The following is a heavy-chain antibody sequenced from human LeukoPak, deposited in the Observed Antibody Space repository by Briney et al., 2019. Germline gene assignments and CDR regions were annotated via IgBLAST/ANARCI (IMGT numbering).Heavy chain of an antibody. CDR2: ISAYNGNT. CDR3: ATIAAAGIFDY. CDR1: GYTFTSYG. V-gene: IGHV1-18*01. J-gene: IGHJ4*02. Sequence: ASVTVSFTASGYTFTSYGISWVRQAPGQGLEWMGWISAYNGNTNYAQKLQGRVTMTTDTSTSTAYMELRSLRSDDTAVYYCATIAAAGIFDYWGQGTLVTVSS. D-gene: IGHD6-13*01.